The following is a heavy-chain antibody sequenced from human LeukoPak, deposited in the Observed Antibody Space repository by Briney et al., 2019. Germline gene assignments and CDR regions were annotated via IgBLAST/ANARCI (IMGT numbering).Heavy chain of an antibody. J-gene: IGHJ4*02. CDR3: ARATVVTPFDY. CDR1: SGSISTSNYY. D-gene: IGHD4-23*01. CDR2: IFYSGST. V-gene: IGHV4-39*07. Sequence: PSETLSLTCTVSSGSISTSNYYWGWVRQPPGKALEWIGNIFYSGSTYYSPSLKSRVTISPDTSKNQFSLKLTSVTAADTAVYYCARATVVTPFDYWGQGTLVTVSS.